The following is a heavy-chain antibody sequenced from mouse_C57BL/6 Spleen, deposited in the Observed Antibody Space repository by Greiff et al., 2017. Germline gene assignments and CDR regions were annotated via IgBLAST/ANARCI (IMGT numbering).Heavy chain of an antibody. D-gene: IGHD2-5*01. V-gene: IGHV1-9*01. CDR2: IRPGSGST. CDR3: ASYCNNYWFAY. CDR1: GYTFTGYW. Sequence: QVQLQQSGAELMKPGASVKLSCKATGYTFTGYWIEWVKQRPGQGLEWIGEIRPGSGSTKDNEKFKGKATFTVDTSSNTANIQLSSVTTVDYAIYYCASYCNNYWFAYWGQGTLVTVSA. J-gene: IGHJ3*01.